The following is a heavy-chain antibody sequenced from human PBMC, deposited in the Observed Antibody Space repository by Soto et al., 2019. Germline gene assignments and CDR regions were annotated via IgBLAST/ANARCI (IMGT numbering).Heavy chain of an antibody. CDR3: AKDIAPTVAGGAHAFDI. CDR1: GFTFDDYA. CDR2: ISWISGSI. Sequence: EVQLVESGGGLVQPGRSLRLSCAASGFTFDDYAMHWVRQAPGKGLEWVSGISWISGSIGYADSVKGRFTISRDNAKNSLYLQMNSLRDEDTALYYCAKDIAPTVAGGAHAFDIWGQGTMVTVSS. V-gene: IGHV3-9*01. J-gene: IGHJ3*02. D-gene: IGHD6-19*01.